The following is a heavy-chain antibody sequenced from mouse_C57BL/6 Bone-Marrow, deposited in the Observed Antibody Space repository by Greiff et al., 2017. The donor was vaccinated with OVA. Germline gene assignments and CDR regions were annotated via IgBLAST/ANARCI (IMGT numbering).Heavy chain of an antibody. CDR1: GYTFTEYT. J-gene: IGHJ4*01. V-gene: IGHV1-62-2*01. CDR2: FYPGSGSI. Sequence: VKLMESGAELVKPGASVKLSCKASGYTFTEYTIHWVKQRSGQGLEWIGWFYPGSGSIKYNEKFKDKATLTADKSSSTVYMELSRLTSEDSAVYFCARHEERGDGLGAMDYWGQGTSVTVSS. D-gene: IGHD2-3*01. CDR3: ARHEERGDGLGAMDY.